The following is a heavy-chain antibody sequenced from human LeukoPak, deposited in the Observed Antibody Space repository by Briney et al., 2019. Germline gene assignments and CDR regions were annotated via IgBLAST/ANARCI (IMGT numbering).Heavy chain of an antibody. CDR1: GFTFSSYS. V-gene: IGHV3-21*01. CDR2: ISSSSSYI. Sequence: GGSLRLSCAASGFTFSSYSMNWVRQAPGKGLEWVSSISSSSSYIYYADSVKGRFTISRDNAKNSLYLQMNSLRAEDTAVYYCARMISNYRHYYYYYYMDVWGKGTTVTVSS. CDR3: ARMISNYRHYYYYYYMDV. D-gene: IGHD4-11*01. J-gene: IGHJ6*03.